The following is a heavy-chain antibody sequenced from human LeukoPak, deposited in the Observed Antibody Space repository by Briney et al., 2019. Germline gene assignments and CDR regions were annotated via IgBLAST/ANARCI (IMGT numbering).Heavy chain of an antibody. CDR1: GYSISSGYY. Sequence: SETLSLTCAVSGYSISSGYYWGWIRPPPGKGLEWIGYIYYSGSTNYNPSLKSRVTISVDTSKNQFSLKLSSVTAADTAVYYCARSASPRWFDYWGQGTLVTVSS. CDR3: ARSASPRWFDY. J-gene: IGHJ4*02. V-gene: IGHV4-61*01. CDR2: IYYSGST. D-gene: IGHD2-15*01.